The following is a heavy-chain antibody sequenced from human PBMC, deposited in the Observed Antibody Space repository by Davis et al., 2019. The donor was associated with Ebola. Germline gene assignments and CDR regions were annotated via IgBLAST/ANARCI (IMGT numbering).Heavy chain of an antibody. D-gene: IGHD5/OR15-5a*01. J-gene: IGHJ2*01. CDR1: GFTFSSYW. CDR2: IKQDGSEK. CDR3: ARDLYRQWYFDL. Sequence: GESLKISCAASGFTFSSYWMSWVRQAPGKGLEWVANIKQDGSEKYYVDSVKGRFTISRDNAKNSLYLQMNSLRAEDTAVYYCARDLYRQWYFDLWGRGTLVTVSS. V-gene: IGHV3-7*03.